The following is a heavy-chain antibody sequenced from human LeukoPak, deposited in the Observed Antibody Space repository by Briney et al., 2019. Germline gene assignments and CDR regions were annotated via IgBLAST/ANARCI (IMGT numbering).Heavy chain of an antibody. Sequence: GGSLRLSCAASGFTFSSYAMHWVRQTPGKGLEWVAVISYVGSNKYYADSVKGRFTISRDNSKNTLYLQMNSLRAEDTAVYYCARAHSRNYFTIFEMDVWGKGTTVTVSS. CDR3: ARAHSRNYFTIFEMDV. CDR2: ISYVGSNK. CDR1: GFTFSSYA. J-gene: IGHJ6*04. V-gene: IGHV3-30-3*01. D-gene: IGHD3-3*01.